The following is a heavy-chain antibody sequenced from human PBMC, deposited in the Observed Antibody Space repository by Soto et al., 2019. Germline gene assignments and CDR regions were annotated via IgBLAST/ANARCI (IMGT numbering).Heavy chain of an antibody. J-gene: IGHJ4*02. D-gene: IGHD3-3*01. Sequence: QVQLVQSGAEVKKPGASVKVSCKASGYTFTSYDINWVRQATGQGLEWMGWMNPNSGNTGYAQKFQGRVTKTRNTSISTAYMELSSLGSEDTAVYYCARVARSDFWSGYYPNDYWGQGTLVTVSS. CDR2: MNPNSGNT. CDR3: ARVARSDFWSGYYPNDY. CDR1: GYTFTSYD. V-gene: IGHV1-8*01.